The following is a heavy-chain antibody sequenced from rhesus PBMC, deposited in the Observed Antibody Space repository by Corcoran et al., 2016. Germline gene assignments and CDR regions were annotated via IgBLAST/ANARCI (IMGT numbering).Heavy chain of an antibody. CDR2: VDPQGGEA. CDR1: GYTFTDYY. Sequence: EVQLVQSGAEVKKPGASVKISCKASGYTFTDYYLHWVRQAPGKGLGGEGRVDPQGGEAIHAQKCQDGVTITADTSTDTAYMELSSLRSEDTAVYYCATSGYSSGFDYWGQGVLVTVSS. J-gene: IGHJ4*01. V-gene: IGHV1-111*02. D-gene: IGHD6-31*01. CDR3: ATSGYSSGFDY.